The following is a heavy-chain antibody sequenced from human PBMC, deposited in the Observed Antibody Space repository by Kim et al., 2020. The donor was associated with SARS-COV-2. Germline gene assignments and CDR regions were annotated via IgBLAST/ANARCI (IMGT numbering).Heavy chain of an antibody. CDR1: GFTFSSYG. Sequence: GGSLRLSCAASGFTFSSYGMHWVRQAPGKGLEWVAVISYDGSNKYYADSVKGRFTISRDNSKNTLYLQMNSLRAEDTAVYYCARDWYYYDSSGYYLYYWG. J-gene: IGHJ4*01. D-gene: IGHD3-22*01. CDR3: ARDWYYYDSSGYYLYY. V-gene: IGHV3-33*05. CDR2: ISYDGSNK.